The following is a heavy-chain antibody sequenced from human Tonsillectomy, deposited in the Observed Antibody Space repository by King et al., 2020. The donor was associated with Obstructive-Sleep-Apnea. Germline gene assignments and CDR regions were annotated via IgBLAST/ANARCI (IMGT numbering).Heavy chain of an antibody. CDR1: GFTFSSYS. CDR3: ARDVSGCSGGSCYFFDN. Sequence: VQLVESGGGLVQPGGSLRLSCAASGFTFSSYSMNLVRQAPGKGLEWVSYIISSSSTIYYADSVKGRFTISRDNAKNSLYLQMNSLRAEDTAVYYCARDVSGCSGGSCYFFDNWGQGTLVTVSS. J-gene: IGHJ4*02. V-gene: IGHV3-48*04. CDR2: IISSSSTI. D-gene: IGHD2-15*01.